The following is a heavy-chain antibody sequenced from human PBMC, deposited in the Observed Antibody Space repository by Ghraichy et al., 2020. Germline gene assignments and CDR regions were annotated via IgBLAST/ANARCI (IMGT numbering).Heavy chain of an antibody. V-gene: IGHV1-8*01. Sequence: ASVKVSCKASGYTFTSYDINWVRQATGQGLEWMGWMNPNSGNTGYAQKFQGRVTMTRNTSISTAYMELSSLRSEDTAVYYCARAPPLRYFDWLHYPYYFDYWGQGTLVTVSS. D-gene: IGHD3-9*01. CDR3: ARAPPLRYFDWLHYPYYFDY. CDR2: MNPNSGNT. J-gene: IGHJ4*02. CDR1: GYTFTSYD.